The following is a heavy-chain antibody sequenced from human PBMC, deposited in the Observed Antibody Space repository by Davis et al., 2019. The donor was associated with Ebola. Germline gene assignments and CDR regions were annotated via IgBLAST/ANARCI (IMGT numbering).Heavy chain of an antibody. CDR2: INHSGST. Sequence: MPSETLSLTCAVYGGSFSGYYWTWIRQPPGKGLEWIGEINHSGSTNYNPSLKSRVTISVDKSKNQFSLKLSSVTAADTAVYYCAIQIMGATRVFDYWGQGTVVTVSS. D-gene: IGHD1-26*01. CDR1: GGSFSGYY. J-gene: IGHJ4*02. V-gene: IGHV4-34*01. CDR3: AIQIMGATRVFDY.